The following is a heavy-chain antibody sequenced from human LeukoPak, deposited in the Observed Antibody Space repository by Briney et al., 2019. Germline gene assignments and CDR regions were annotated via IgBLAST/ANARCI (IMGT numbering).Heavy chain of an antibody. CDR1: GYTFTNYG. Sequence: ASVTVSCKASGYTFTNYGVSWVRQAPGQGLQWMGWISVNNADTNYAQNFQGRVTLTTDTSTGTAYMELRSLRSDDTAVYYCARVRWFGELLSDYWGQGTLVTVSS. D-gene: IGHD3-10*01. J-gene: IGHJ4*02. V-gene: IGHV1-18*01. CDR2: ISVNNADT. CDR3: ARVRWFGELLSDY.